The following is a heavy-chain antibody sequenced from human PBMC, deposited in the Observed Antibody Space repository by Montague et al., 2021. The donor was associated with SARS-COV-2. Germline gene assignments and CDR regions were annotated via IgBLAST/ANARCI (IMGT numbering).Heavy chain of an antibody. Sequence: SETLSLTCTVYGDSISHYYWGWIRQPPGRGLEWIAHFSNNGDTRYSPSLKSRVTISTDTSKNQFSLMMASVTAADTAIYFCARAPPYYGFDPWGQGTLVTVSS. V-gene: IGHV4-59*01. J-gene: IGHJ5*02. D-gene: IGHD3-3*01. CDR3: ARAPPYYGFDP. CDR2: FSNNGDT. CDR1: GDSISHYY.